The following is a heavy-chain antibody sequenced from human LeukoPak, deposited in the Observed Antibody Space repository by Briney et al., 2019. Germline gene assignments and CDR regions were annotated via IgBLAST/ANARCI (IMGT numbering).Heavy chain of an antibody. V-gene: IGHV3-23*01. CDR3: AKDHGTAVAGFYY. D-gene: IGHD6-19*01. J-gene: IGHJ4*02. CDR1: GFSLSTYG. CDR2: ITGTGGST. Sequence: GVSLRLSCAASGFSLSTYGVSWVRQPPGKGLEWVSGITGTGGSTYYADSVKGRFTVSRDTSKNTLYLQMNSLRAEDTAIYYCAKDHGTAVAGFYYWGQGTLVTVSS.